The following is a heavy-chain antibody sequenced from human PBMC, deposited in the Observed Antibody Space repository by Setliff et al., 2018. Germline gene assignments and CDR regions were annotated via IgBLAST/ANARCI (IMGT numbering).Heavy chain of an antibody. CDR2: IYPDDSDN. D-gene: IGHD5-12*01. CDR1: GYSFYSYW. Sequence: GESLKISCKGSGYSFYSYWIGWVRQMPGKGLEWMGIIYPDDSDNRYSPSFQGQVTITADTSSSTAYLQWSSLKASDTAIYYCARGRRDGYKAGFDPWGQGTLVTVSS. CDR3: ARGRRDGYKAGFDP. V-gene: IGHV5-51*01. J-gene: IGHJ5*02.